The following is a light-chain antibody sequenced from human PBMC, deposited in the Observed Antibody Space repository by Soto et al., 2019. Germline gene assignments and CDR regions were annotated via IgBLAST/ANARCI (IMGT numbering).Light chain of an antibody. CDR3: LLSYSGARGV. Sequence: QAVVTKEPSLTVSPGGTVTLTCGSSTGAVTSGHYPYWFQQKPGQAPRTLIYDTSNKHSWTPARFSGSLLGGKAALTLSGAQPEDEAEYYCLLSYSGARGVFGTGTKVTVL. J-gene: IGLJ1*01. CDR2: DTS. CDR1: TGAVTSGHY. V-gene: IGLV7-46*01.